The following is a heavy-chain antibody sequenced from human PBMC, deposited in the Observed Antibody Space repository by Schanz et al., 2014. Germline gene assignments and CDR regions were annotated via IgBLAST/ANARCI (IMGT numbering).Heavy chain of an antibody. V-gene: IGHV3-48*04. CDR1: GFTFSSYS. Sequence: EVQLVESGGGLVQPGGSLRLSCTASGFTFSSYSMNWVRQAPGKGLEWVSYVSRSTPDIYYADSVKGRLTISRDDAKKSMYLQMNSLRAEDTAVYYCVRDSFFAFDYWGQGTLVTVSP. CDR2: VSRSTPDI. CDR3: VRDSFFAFDY. J-gene: IGHJ4*02. D-gene: IGHD3-3*01.